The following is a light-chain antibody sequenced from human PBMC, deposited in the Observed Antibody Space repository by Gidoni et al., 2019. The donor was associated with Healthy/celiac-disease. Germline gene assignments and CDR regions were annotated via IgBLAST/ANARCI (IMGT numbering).Light chain of an antibody. V-gene: IGKV1-27*01. J-gene: IGKJ4*01. CDR1: QGISNY. CDR2: AAS. Sequence: DIQMTQSPSSLSASVGDRVTITCRASQGISNYLAWYQQKPGKVPKLLISAASTLQSGVPSRFSGSGSGTDFTLTISSLQHEDVATYYCQKYNSAPLLTFGGGTKVEIK. CDR3: QKYNSAPLLT.